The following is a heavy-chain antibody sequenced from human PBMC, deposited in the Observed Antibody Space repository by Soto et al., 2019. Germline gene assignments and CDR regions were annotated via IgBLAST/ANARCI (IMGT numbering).Heavy chain of an antibody. CDR2: IHPSGSI. V-gene: IGHV4-34*01. J-gene: IGHJ4*01. CDR1: GGSFSGYH. CDR3: ATFVGATTVTRGSPRDY. Sequence: QLHQWGAGPLKPSETLSLNCAVYGGSFSGYHWSWFRQPPGKGLEWIGEIHPSGSINYNPPLKLRVTISVDTPKNQFSLNLSSVTAADTAVYYGATFVGATTVTRGSPRDYWGHRTLIIVSS. D-gene: IGHD4-4*01.